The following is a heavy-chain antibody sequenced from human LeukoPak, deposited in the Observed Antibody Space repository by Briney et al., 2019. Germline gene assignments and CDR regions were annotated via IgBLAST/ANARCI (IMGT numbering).Heavy chain of an antibody. CDR1: GFTFSSYA. J-gene: IGHJ4*02. Sequence: GGSLRLSCAASGFTFSSYAMHWVRQAPGKGLEWVAVISYDGSNKYYADSVKGRFTISRDNSKNTLYLQMNSLRAEDTAVYYCARDGGQVGAILYCFDYWGQGTLVTVSS. D-gene: IGHD1-26*01. V-gene: IGHV3-30-3*01. CDR3: ARDGGQVGAILYCFDY. CDR2: ISYDGSNK.